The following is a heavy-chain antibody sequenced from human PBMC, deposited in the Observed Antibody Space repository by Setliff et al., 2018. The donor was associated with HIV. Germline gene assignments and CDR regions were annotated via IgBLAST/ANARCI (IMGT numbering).Heavy chain of an antibody. CDR3: VRNHEWALGT. D-gene: IGHD1-26*01. V-gene: IGHV4-61*05. J-gene: IGHJ5*02. Sequence: PSETLSRTCTVSGGSVTSSTYYWGWIRQPPGKGLEWIGEVCKRGGINYNPFLWSRASISMDKPSNYFSLEMASMTAAATAVYFCVRNHEWALGTWGQGLLVTVSS. CDR1: GGSVTSSTYY. CDR2: VCKRGGI.